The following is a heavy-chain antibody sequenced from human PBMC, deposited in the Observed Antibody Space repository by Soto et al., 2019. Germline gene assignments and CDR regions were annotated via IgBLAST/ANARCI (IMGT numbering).Heavy chain of an antibody. V-gene: IGHV4-59*01. CDR3: ARDRYNWNDVGYFDY. CDR1: GGSISSYY. Sequence: SETLSLTCTVSGGSISSYYWSWIRQPPGKGLEWIGYIYYSGSTNYNPSLKSRVTISVDTSKNQFSLKLSSVTAADTAVYYCARDRYNWNDVGYFDYWGPGTLVTVSS. J-gene: IGHJ4*02. D-gene: IGHD1-20*01. CDR2: IYYSGST.